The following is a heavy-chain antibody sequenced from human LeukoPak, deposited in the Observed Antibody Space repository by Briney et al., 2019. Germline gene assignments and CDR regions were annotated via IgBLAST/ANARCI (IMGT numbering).Heavy chain of an antibody. Sequence: GRSLGLSCAASGFTFDDYAMHWVRQAPGKGLEWVSGISWNSGSIGYADSVKGRFAISRDNAKNSLYLQMNSLRAEDTALYYCAKDLGAVAGTADYWGQGTLVTVSS. D-gene: IGHD6-19*01. J-gene: IGHJ4*02. V-gene: IGHV3-9*01. CDR2: ISWNSGSI. CDR3: AKDLGAVAGTADY. CDR1: GFTFDDYA.